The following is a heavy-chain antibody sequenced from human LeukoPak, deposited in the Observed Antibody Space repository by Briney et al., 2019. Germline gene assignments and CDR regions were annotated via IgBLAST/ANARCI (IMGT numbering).Heavy chain of an antibody. V-gene: IGHV4-38-2*01. Sequence: SETLSLTCAVSGYSISSGYYWGWFRQPPGKGLEWTGRFYHGGSTYYNQSLRSRVTISVDTSKNQFSLKLSSVTAADTAVYYCARFISYYDFWSGSEDEDYWGQGNLVTVSS. CDR1: GYSISSGYY. CDR3: ARFISYYDFWSGSEDEDY. J-gene: IGHJ4*02. CDR2: FYHGGST. D-gene: IGHD3-3*01.